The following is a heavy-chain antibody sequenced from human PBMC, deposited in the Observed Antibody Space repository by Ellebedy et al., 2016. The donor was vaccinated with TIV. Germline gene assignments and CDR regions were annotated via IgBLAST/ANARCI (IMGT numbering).Heavy chain of an antibody. V-gene: IGHV3-53*01. D-gene: IGHD3-22*01. Sequence: GESLKISCAASGFTVSSNYMSWVRQAPGKGLEWVSVIYSGGTTYYADSVKGRFTISRDNSKNTLYLQMNSLRAEDTAVFYCAREEYYYDSSGYSGAFDIWGQGTMVTVSS. CDR1: GFTVSSNY. CDR3: AREEYYYDSSGYSGAFDI. J-gene: IGHJ3*02. CDR2: IYSGGTT.